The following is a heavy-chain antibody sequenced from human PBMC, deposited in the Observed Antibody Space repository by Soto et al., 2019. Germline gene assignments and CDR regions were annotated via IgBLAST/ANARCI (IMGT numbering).Heavy chain of an antibody. D-gene: IGHD3-22*01. CDR3: TTLYRPPPMIVVVIHDAFDI. J-gene: IGHJ3*02. V-gene: IGHV3-30-3*01. CDR2: ISYDGSNR. CDR1: GFTFRNYP. Sequence: PGGSLRLSCAASGFTFRNYPMNWVRQAPDKGLQWVAVISYDGSNRDYADSVRGRFTISRDNSKNTLYLQMNSLRPEDTAVYYCTTLYRPPPMIVVVIHDAFDIWGQGTMVTVS.